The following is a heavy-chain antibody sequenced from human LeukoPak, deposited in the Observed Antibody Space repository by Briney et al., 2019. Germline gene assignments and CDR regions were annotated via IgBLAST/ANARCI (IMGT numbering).Heavy chain of an antibody. J-gene: IGHJ4*02. V-gene: IGHV3-33*01. CDR1: GFTLSTYC. Sequence: GGSLSLSRAASGFTLSTYCLHWVRQAPGKGREWVAVIYSDEINNYYADSVKGRFSISRKRSKITVYLQMNRLGAEHTAVYHCARDSDVSTRYSIFDYWGQGTLVTVSS. D-gene: IGHD2-15*01. CDR3: ARDSDVSTRYSIFDY. CDR2: IYSDEINN.